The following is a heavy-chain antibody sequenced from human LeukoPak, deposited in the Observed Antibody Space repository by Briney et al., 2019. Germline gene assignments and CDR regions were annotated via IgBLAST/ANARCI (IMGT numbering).Heavy chain of an antibody. V-gene: IGHV1-18*01. CDR1: GYTFTSYG. CDR2: IGAYNGNT. J-gene: IGHJ2*01. D-gene: IGHD3-22*01. CDR3: ARVQYYYGSSGNNYWYFDL. Sequence: VASVKVSCKASGYTFTSYGISWVRQAPGQGLEWMGWIGAYNGNTNYAQNLQGRVTMTTDTSTSTAYMELRSLRSDDTAVYYCARVQYYYGSSGNNYWYFDLWGRGTLLTVSS.